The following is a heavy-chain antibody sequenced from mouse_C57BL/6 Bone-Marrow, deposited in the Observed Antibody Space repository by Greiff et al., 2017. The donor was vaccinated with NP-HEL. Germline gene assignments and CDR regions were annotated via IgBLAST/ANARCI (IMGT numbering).Heavy chain of an antibody. D-gene: IGHD2-1*01. CDR2: INPGSGGT. CDR3: ARRAFLLWMYYFDY. J-gene: IGHJ2*01. V-gene: IGHV1-54*01. Sequence: VQLQQSGAELVRPGTSVKVSCKASGYAFTNYLIEWVKQRPGQGLEWIGVINPGSGGTTYNEKIKGKATLTADKSSSTAYMQLSSLTSEDSSVYFCARRAFLLWMYYFDYWGQGTTLTVSS. CDR1: GYAFTNYL.